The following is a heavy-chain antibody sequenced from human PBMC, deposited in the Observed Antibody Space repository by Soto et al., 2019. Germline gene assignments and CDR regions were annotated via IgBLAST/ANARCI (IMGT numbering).Heavy chain of an antibody. D-gene: IGHD4-17*01. CDR1: GFTFDDYA. CDR2: ISWNSGSI. J-gene: IGHJ4*02. CDR3: AKGPYDYGDYVGVYYFDY. Sequence: SLRLSCAASGFTFDDYAMHWVRQAPGKGLEWVSGISWNSGSIGYADSVKGRFTISRDNAKNSLYLQMNSLRAEDTALYYCAKGPYDYGDYVGVYYFDYWGQGTLVTVSS. V-gene: IGHV3-9*01.